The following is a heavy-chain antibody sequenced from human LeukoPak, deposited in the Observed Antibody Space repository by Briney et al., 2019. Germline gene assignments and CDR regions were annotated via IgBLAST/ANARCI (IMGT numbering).Heavy chain of an antibody. CDR3: ARECRQIHSYYGVCYFDY. D-gene: IGHD1-26*01. V-gene: IGHV3-11*01. CDR2: ISSSGSTI. J-gene: IGHJ4*02. Sequence: PGGSLRLSCAASGFTFSDYYMSWIRQAPGKGLEWVSYISSSGSTIYYADSVKGRFTISRDNAKNSLYLQMNSLRAEDTAVYYCARECRQIHSYYGVCYFDYWGQGTLVTVSS. CDR1: GFTFSDYY.